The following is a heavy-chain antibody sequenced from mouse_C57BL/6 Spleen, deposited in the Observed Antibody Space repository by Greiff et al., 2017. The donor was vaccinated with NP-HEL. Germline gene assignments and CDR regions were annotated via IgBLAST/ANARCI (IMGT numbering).Heavy chain of an antibody. CDR2: IYPGDGDT. Sequence: VQLQQSGPELVKPGASVKISCKASGYAFSSSWMNWVKQRPGKGLEWIGRIYPGDGDTNYNGKFKGKATLTADKSSSTAYMQLSSLTSEDSAVYICARLWLRHAMDYWGQGTSVTVSS. CDR1: GYAFSSSW. D-gene: IGHD2-2*01. V-gene: IGHV1-82*01. J-gene: IGHJ4*01. CDR3: ARLWLRHAMDY.